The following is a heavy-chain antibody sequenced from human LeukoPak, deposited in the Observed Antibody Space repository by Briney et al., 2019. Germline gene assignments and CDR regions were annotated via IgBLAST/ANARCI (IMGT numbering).Heavy chain of an antibody. J-gene: IGHJ4*02. CDR2: ISSSSSYI. V-gene: IGHV3-21*01. Sequence: GGSLRLSCAASGSTFSSYSMNWVRQAPGKGLEWVSSISSSSSYIYYADSVKGRFTISRDNAKNSLYLQMNSLRAEDTAVYYCARDCSSTSCYNYFDYWGQGTLVTVSS. CDR3: ARDCSSTSCYNYFDY. CDR1: GSTFSSYS. D-gene: IGHD2-2*01.